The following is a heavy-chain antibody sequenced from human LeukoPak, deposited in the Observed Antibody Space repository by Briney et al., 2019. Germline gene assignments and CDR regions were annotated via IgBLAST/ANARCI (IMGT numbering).Heavy chain of an antibody. CDR1: GFALSDYW. J-gene: IGHJ4*02. D-gene: IGHD6-25*01. CDR3: TRAAEQRPIDY. V-gene: IGHV3-74*01. Sequence: GGSLRLSCAASGFALSDYWMHWVRQAPGKGLVWVSRINSEGGLISYADSVKGRFTIYRDNAKNTLYLQTNSLTAEDTAMYYCTRAAEQRPIDYWGQGTLVTVSS. CDR2: INSEGGLI.